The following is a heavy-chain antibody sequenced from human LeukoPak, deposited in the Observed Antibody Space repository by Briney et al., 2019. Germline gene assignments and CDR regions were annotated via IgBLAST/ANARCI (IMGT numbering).Heavy chain of an antibody. CDR1: GFTFSSYW. J-gene: IGHJ5*02. CDR3: ARAAYYYDSSGYTFT. D-gene: IGHD3-22*01. CDR2: INSDGSST. V-gene: IGHV3-74*01. Sequence: QAGGSLRLSCAASGFTFSSYWMHWVRQAPGKGLVWVSRINSDGSSTSYGDSVKGRFTIYRDNAKNTLYLQMNSLRAEDTAVYYCARAAYYYDSSGYTFTWGQGTLVTVSS.